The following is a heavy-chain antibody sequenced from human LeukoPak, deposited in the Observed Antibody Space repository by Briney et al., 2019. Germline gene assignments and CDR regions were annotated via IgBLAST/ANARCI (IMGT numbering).Heavy chain of an antibody. CDR1: GGSISSYY. Sequence: SETLSLTCTVSGGSISSYYWSWIRQPPGKGLEWIGEINHGGSTNYNPSLKSRVTISVDTSKNQFSLKLSSVTAADTAVYYCARILGGGAAPQNWFDPWGQGTLVTVSS. CDR3: ARILGGGAAPQNWFDP. J-gene: IGHJ5*02. D-gene: IGHD3-3*01. V-gene: IGHV4-34*01. CDR2: INHGGST.